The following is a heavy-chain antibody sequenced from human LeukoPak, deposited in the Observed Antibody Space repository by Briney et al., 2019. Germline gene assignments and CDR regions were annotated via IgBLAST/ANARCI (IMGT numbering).Heavy chain of an antibody. J-gene: IGHJ4*02. D-gene: IGHD3-9*01. CDR2: ITGGGSGI. Sequence: GASLRLSCAASGFTVSNYAMSWVRQAPGKGLEWVSAITGGGSGIYCADSMKSRFTISRDNSKNTLYLQINSLRAEDTAVYYCAKWGDYDVLTGYYVSDYWGQGTLVTVSS. V-gene: IGHV3-23*01. CDR1: GFTVSNYA. CDR3: AKWGDYDVLTGYYVSDY.